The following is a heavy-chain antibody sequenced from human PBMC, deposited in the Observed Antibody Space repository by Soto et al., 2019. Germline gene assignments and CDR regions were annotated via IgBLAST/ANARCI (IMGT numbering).Heavy chain of an antibody. Sequence: QVQLVQSGAEVKKPGSSVKVSCKASGGTFSTYAISWVRQAPGQGLEWMGGIIPMFGTAKYALKVQGRVTITADESTTTAYMELSSLGSDDTAVYYCARLPDYFTRSGYYYGVDYWGQGTLVTVSS. CDR3: ARLPDYFTRSGYYYGVDY. V-gene: IGHV1-69*01. CDR2: IIPMFGTA. D-gene: IGHD3-22*01. J-gene: IGHJ4*02. CDR1: GGTFSTYA.